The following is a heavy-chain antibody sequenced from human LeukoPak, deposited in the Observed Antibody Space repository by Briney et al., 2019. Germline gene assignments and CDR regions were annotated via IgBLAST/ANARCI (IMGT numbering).Heavy chain of an antibody. CDR2: IYYSGST. CDR3: ARDGVTAHNWFDP. CDR1: GGSISSYY. Sequence: ASETLSLTCTVSGGSISSYYWSWIRQPPGKGLEWIGYIYYSGSTNYNPSLKSRVTISVDTSKNQFPLKLSSVTAADTAVYYCARDGVTAHNWFDPWGQGTLVTVSS. V-gene: IGHV4-59*01. D-gene: IGHD2-21*02. J-gene: IGHJ5*02.